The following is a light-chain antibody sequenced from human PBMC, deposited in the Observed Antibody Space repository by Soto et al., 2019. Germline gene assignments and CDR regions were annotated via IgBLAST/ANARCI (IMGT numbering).Light chain of an antibody. Sequence: ETVLTQSPATLSLSPGERATLSCRASQSVGSFLAWYRQKPGQAPRLLIFDASNRATGIPARFSGSGSGTEFTLTISSLQSADFAVYYCQQYSNWPLTFGGGTKVHIK. J-gene: IGKJ4*01. V-gene: IGKV3-11*01. CDR1: QSVGSF. CDR2: DAS. CDR3: QQYSNWPLT.